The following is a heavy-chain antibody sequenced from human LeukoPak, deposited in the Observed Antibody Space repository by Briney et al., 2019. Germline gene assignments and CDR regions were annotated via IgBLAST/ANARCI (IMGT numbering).Heavy chain of an antibody. V-gene: IGHV3-21*01. D-gene: IGHD4-11*01. Sequence: PGGSWRLSCAASGFTFTTYAMSGVRQAPGKGLKWCSSISISSSSIYSADSVKGRLTISRDNAKTSLYLQMNSLRAEDTALYYCGRDPYSGLFDSWGQGTLVTVSS. J-gene: IGHJ4*02. CDR1: GFTFTTYA. CDR3: GRDPYSGLFDS. CDR2: ISISSSSI.